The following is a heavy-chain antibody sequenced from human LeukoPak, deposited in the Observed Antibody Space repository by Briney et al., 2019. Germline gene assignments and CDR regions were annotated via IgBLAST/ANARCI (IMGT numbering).Heavy chain of an antibody. CDR1: GDSISSGDYY. J-gene: IGHJ3*02. CDR3: ARSVEGATPDAFDI. Sequence: SETLSLTCTVSGDSISSGDYYWSWIRQPPGKGLEWIGYIYYSGSTYYNPSLKSRVTISVDTSKNQFSLKLSSVTAADTAVYYCARSVEGATPDAFDIWGQGTMVTVSS. CDR2: IYYSGST. V-gene: IGHV4-30-4*08. D-gene: IGHD1-26*01.